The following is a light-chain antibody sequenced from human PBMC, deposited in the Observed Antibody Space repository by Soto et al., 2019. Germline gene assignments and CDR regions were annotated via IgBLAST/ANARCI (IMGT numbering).Light chain of an antibody. J-gene: IGLJ2*01. CDR3: SSYTRSSSVV. Sequence: QSVLTQPPSASGSPGQSVTISCTGTSSDIGGYNSVSWYQQHPGKAPRLMIYEVTNRPSGVSNRFSGSKSGNTASLTISGLQAEDEADYHCSSYTRSSSVVFGGGTQLTVL. V-gene: IGLV2-14*01. CDR1: SSDIGGYNS. CDR2: EVT.